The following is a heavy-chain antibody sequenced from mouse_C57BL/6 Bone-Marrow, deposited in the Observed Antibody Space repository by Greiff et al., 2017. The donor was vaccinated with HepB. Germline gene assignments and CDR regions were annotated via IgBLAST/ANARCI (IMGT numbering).Heavy chain of an antibody. D-gene: IGHD1-1*01. CDR3: TRSPIYYDGSSPRWYFDV. CDR1: GYTFTDYE. V-gene: IGHV1-15*01. CDR2: IDPETGGT. Sequence: VQLQESGAELVRPGASVTLSCKASGYTFTDYEMHWVKQTPVHGLEWIGAIDPETGGTAYNQKFKGKAILTADKSSSTAYMELRSLTSEDSAVYYCTRSPIYYDGSSPRWYFDVWGTGTTVTVSS. J-gene: IGHJ1*03.